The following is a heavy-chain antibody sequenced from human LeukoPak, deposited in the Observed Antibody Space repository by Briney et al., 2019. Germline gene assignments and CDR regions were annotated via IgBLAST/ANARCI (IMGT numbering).Heavy chain of an antibody. Sequence: KASETLSLTCTVSGGSISSYYWSWIRQPAGKGLEWIGEINHSGSTNYNPSLKSRVTISVDTSKNQFSPKLSSVTAADTAVYYCARDNDVGATFTGGHWFDPWGQGTLVTVSS. CDR2: INHSGST. CDR3: ARDNDVGATFTGGHWFDP. J-gene: IGHJ5*02. D-gene: IGHD1-26*01. CDR1: GGSISSYY. V-gene: IGHV4-34*01.